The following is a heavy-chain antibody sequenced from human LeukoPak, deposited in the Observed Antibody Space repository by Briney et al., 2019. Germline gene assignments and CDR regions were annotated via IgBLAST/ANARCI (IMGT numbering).Heavy chain of an antibody. Sequence: GGSLRLSCAVSGFTFNSYWLSWVRQGPGKGLEWVDNIKQDGSEIYYVDSVKGRFTISRDNSKSSLYLQMNSLRAEATAVYYCARDDRYASWNWGQGTLVTVSS. CDR3: ARDDRYASWN. J-gene: IGHJ4*02. CDR2: IKQDGSEI. CDR1: GFTFNSYW. V-gene: IGHV3-7*05. D-gene: IGHD1-1*01.